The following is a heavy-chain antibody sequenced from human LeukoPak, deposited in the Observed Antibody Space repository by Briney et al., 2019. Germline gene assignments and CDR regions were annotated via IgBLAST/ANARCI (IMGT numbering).Heavy chain of an antibody. CDR1: GFTFSGFG. D-gene: IGHD2-15*01. J-gene: IGHJ1*01. CDR3: ASVYCTGGSCYIGYFQH. CDR2: ISSSSVAL. Sequence: GGSLRLSCGPSGFTFSGFGMNWVRQAPGKGLEWLSYISSSSVALYYADSVKGRFTISRDNAKNSLYLQMNSLRAEDTAVYYCASVYCTGGSCYIGYFQHWGQGTLVTVSS. V-gene: IGHV3-48*01.